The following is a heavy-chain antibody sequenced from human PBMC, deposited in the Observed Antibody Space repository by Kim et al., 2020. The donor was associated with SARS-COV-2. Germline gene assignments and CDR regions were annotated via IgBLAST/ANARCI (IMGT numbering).Heavy chain of an antibody. D-gene: IGHD5-12*01. CDR2: T. V-gene: IGHV4-4*02. J-gene: IGHJ4*02. Sequence: TNYNPSLKSRVTISVDKSKNQFSLKLSSVTAADTAVYYCARVATIGYDDYWGQGTLVTVSS. CDR3: ARVATIGYDDY.